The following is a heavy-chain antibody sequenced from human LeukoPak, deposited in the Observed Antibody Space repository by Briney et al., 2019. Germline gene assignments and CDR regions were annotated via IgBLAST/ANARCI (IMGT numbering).Heavy chain of an antibody. CDR2: INAGNGNT. D-gene: IGHD3-10*01. Sequence: ASVKVSCKASGYTFTSYAMHWVRQAPGQRLEWMGWINAGNGNTKYSQKFQGRVTITRDTSASTAYMELSSLRSEDTAVYYCARSPELLWFGELFDYWGQGTLVTVSS. J-gene: IGHJ4*02. CDR1: GYTFTSYA. V-gene: IGHV1-3*01. CDR3: ARSPELLWFGELFDY.